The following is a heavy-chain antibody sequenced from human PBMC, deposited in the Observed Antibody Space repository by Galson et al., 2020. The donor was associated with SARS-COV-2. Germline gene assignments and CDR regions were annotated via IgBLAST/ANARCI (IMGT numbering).Heavy chain of an antibody. CDR3: ARGGVDIVATWYYYYGMDV. V-gene: IGHV1-2*02. CDR1: GYTFTGYY. J-gene: IGHJ6*02. CDR2: INPNSGGT. D-gene: IGHD5-12*01. Sequence: ASVKVSCKASGYTFTGYYMHWVRQAPGQGLEWMGWINPNSGGTNYAQKFQGRVTMTRDTSISTAYMELSRLRSDDTAVYYCARGGVDIVATWYYYYGMDVWGQGTTVTVSS.